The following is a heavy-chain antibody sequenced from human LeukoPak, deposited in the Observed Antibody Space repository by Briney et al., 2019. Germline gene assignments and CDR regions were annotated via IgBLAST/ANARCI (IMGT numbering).Heavy chain of an antibody. CDR1: GASISSTPSY. D-gene: IGHD1-26*01. CDR3: ARRKERVGATGGQNFDY. CDR2: INHSGST. V-gene: IGHV4-39*07. Sequence: SETLSLTCTVSGASISSTPSYWGWIRQPPGKGLEWIGEINHSGSTNYNPSLKSRVTISVDTSKNQFSLKLSSVTAADTAVYYCARRKERVGATGGQNFDYWGQGTLVTVSS. J-gene: IGHJ4*02.